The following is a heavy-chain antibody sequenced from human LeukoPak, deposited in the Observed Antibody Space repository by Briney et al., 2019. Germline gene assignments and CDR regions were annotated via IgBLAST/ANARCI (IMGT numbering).Heavy chain of an antibody. J-gene: IGHJ4*02. CDR2: VSVGGDST. Sequence: GGSLRLSCAPSVYTFSLYALCWVRQAPGKGLECVSDVSVGGDSTYYADSVRGRFTIPRDNSKNTLYLHMNSLRAEDTAVFYCGIGLCFDFWGQGTLVTVSS. CDR1: VYTFSLYA. V-gene: IGHV3-23*01. CDR3: GIGLCFDF.